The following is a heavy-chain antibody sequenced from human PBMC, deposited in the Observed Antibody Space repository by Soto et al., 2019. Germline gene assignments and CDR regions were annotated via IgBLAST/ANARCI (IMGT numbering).Heavy chain of an antibody. CDR1: GYTFTSYA. V-gene: IGHV1-3*01. CDR3: ARARDPCYGSGSYAWFDP. CDR2: INAGNGNT. J-gene: IGHJ5*02. Sequence: ASVKVSCKASGYTFTSYAMHWVRQAPGQRLEWMGWINAGNGNTKYSQKFQGRVTITRDTSASTAYMELSSLRSEDTAVYYCARARDPCYGSGSYAWFDPWGQGTRVTVSS. D-gene: IGHD3-10*01.